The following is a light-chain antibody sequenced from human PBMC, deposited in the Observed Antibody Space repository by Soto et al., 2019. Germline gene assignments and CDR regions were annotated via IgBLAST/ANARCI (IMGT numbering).Light chain of an antibody. V-gene: IGKV3-11*01. Sequence: EIVLTQSPATLSLFPGERATLSCRTSQSVSNYLAWFQQKPGQALRLLIYDASNRATGIPARFTASGSGTNFPLILSSLEVADSTVYYCQPSNLWVTFGGGTKVQIK. CDR1: QSVSNY. CDR2: DAS. J-gene: IGKJ4*01. CDR3: QPSNLWVT.